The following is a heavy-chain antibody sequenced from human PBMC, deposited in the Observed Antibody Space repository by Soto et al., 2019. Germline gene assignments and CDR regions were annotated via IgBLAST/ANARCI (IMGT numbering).Heavy chain of an antibody. J-gene: IGHJ4*02. CDR3: ARDKEGGYSAASPFDY. CDR1: GGSISSSSYY. CDR2: IYYSGST. D-gene: IGHD5-18*01. Sequence: PSETLSLTCTVSGGSISSSSYYWGWIRHPPGKGLEWIGSIYYSGSTYYNPSLKSRVTISVDTSKNQFSLKLSSVTAADTAVYYCARDKEGGYSAASPFDYWGQGTLVTVSS. V-gene: IGHV4-39*02.